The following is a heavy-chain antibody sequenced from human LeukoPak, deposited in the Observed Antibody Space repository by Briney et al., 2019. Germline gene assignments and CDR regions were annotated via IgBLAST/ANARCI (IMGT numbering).Heavy chain of an antibody. CDR3: ASYENRTGPQAPYYFDY. V-gene: IGHV4-34*01. D-gene: IGHD1-14*01. Sequence: SETLSLTCAVYGGSFSAYYWSWIRQPPGKGLEWIGEINHSGSTNYNPSLKSRVTISVDTSKNQFSLKLSSVTAADTAVYYCASYENRTGPQAPYYFDYWGQGTLVTVSS. J-gene: IGHJ4*02. CDR1: GGSFSAYY. CDR2: INHSGST.